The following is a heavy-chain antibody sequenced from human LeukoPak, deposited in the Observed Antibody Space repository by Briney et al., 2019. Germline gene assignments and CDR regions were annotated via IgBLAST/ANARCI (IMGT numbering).Heavy chain of an antibody. D-gene: IGHD2-21*02. V-gene: IGHV3-30-3*01. CDR3: ATLAPYCGGDCYPAAFDI. J-gene: IGHJ3*02. CDR2: ISYDGSNK. Sequence: PGGSLRLSCAASGFTFSSYAMHWVRQAPGKGLEWVAVISYDGSNKYYADSVKGRFTISRDNSKNTLYLQMNSLRAEDTAVYYCATLAPYCGGDCYPAAFDIWGQGTMVTVSS. CDR1: GFTFSSYA.